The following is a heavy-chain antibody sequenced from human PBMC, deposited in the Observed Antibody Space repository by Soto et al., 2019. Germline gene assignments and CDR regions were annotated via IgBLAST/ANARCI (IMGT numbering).Heavy chain of an antibody. J-gene: IGHJ4*02. CDR2: ISYDGSNK. Sequence: GGSLRLSCAASGFTFSSYGMHWVRQAPGKGLEWVAVISYDGSNKYYADSVKGRFTISRDNSKNTLYLQMSSLRAEDTAVYYCVKDQVGIAAVSYFDYWGQGTLVTVSS. CDR3: VKDQVGIAAVSYFDY. D-gene: IGHD6-13*01. CDR1: GFTFSSYG. V-gene: IGHV3-30*18.